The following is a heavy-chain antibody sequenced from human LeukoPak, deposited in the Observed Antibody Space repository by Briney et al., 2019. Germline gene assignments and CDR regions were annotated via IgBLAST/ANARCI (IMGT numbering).Heavy chain of an antibody. CDR1: GFTFSSYG. V-gene: IGHV3-30*02. D-gene: IGHD3-10*01. Sequence: GGSLGLSCAASGFTFSSYGMHWVRQAPGKGLEWVAFIRYDGSNKYYADSVKGRFTISRDNSKNTLYLQMNSLGAEDTAVYYCAKETGDYYGSGGLTYYFDYWGQGTLVTVSS. CDR2: IRYDGSNK. CDR3: AKETGDYYGSGGLTYYFDY. J-gene: IGHJ4*02.